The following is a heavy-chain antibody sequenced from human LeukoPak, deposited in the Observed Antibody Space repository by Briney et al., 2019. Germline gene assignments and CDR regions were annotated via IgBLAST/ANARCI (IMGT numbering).Heavy chain of an antibody. V-gene: IGHV5-51*01. CDR3: ARQTGRWLQDPFDY. CDR1: GSKFTNYW. D-gene: IGHD5-24*01. Sequence: GASLKISCKGSGSKFTNYWIGWVRPLPGKGLEWMGIFFPGDSDTRYSPSFEGQVTISADKSINTAYLQWSSLKASDTAMYYCARQTGRWLQDPFDYWGQGTLVSVSS. CDR2: FFPGDSDT. J-gene: IGHJ4*02.